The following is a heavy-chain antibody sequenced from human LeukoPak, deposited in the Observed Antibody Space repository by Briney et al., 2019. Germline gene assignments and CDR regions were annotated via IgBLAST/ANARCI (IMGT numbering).Heavy chain of an antibody. J-gene: IGHJ4*02. Sequence: SETLSLTCAVYGGSFNDYYWTWSRQSPGKGLEWIGEITHSETTNHNPSLKSRVTMSVDTSKNQFSLRLNSVIAADTAVYYCARGPYQGKSGYYSYWGQGSRVTVSS. D-gene: IGHD3-22*01. CDR3: ARGPYQGKSGYYSY. CDR2: ITHSETT. V-gene: IGHV4-34*01. CDR1: GGSFNDYY.